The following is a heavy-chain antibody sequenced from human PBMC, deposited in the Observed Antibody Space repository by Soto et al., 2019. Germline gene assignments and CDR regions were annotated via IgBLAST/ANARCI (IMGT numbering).Heavy chain of an antibody. V-gene: IGHV4-30-4*01. Sequence: SETLSLTCTVSGGSISSGDYYWSWIRQPPGKGLEWIGYIYYSGSTYHNPSLKSRVTISVDTSKNQFSLKLSSVTAADTAVYYCARDSFGYSSSWTNWFDPWGQGTLVTVSS. J-gene: IGHJ5*02. D-gene: IGHD6-13*01. CDR2: IYYSGST. CDR3: ARDSFGYSSSWTNWFDP. CDR1: GGSISSGDYY.